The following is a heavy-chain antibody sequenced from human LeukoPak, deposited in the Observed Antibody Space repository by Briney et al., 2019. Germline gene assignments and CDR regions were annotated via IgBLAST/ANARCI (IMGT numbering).Heavy chain of an antibody. J-gene: IGHJ6*04. CDR3: AREWYDFWSGLDV. CDR2: IYTSGST. V-gene: IGHV4-61*02. Sequence: SETLSLTCTVSGGSVSRGSYYWSWIRQPAGKGLEWIGRIYTSGSTNYNPSLKSRVTISVDTSKNQFSLKLSSVTAADTAVYYCAREWYDFWSGLDVWGKGTTVTVSS. CDR1: GGSVSRGSYY. D-gene: IGHD3-3*01.